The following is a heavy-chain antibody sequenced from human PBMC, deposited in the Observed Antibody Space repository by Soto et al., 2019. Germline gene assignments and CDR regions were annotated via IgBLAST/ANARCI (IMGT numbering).Heavy chain of an antibody. V-gene: IGHV4-31*03. Sequence: SETLSLTCTVSGGSISSGDYYWSWIRQLPGKDLEWIAYIYYNGNTYYTPSLKSRATISLDTSRNQFFLNLNSLRAEDTAVYYCAKGTFVWSGYTDYWGQGALVTVSS. J-gene: IGHJ4*02. CDR2: IYYNGNT. CDR3: AKGTFVWSGYTDY. CDR1: GGSISSGDYY. D-gene: IGHD3-3*01.